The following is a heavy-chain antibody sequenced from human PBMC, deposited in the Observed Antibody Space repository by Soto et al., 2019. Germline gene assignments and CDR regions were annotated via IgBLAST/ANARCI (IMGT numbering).Heavy chain of an antibody. J-gene: IGHJ5*02. CDR3: ARGGRPRYFDWSNWFDP. CDR2: INPNSGGT. D-gene: IGHD3-9*01. Sequence: QVQLVQSGAEVKKPGASVKVSCKASGYTFTGYYMHWVRQAPGQGLEWMGWINPNSGGTNYAQKFQGWVTMTRDTSISTAYMELSRLRSDDTAVYYGARGGRPRYFDWSNWFDPWGQGTLVTVSS. CDR1: GYTFTGYY. V-gene: IGHV1-2*04.